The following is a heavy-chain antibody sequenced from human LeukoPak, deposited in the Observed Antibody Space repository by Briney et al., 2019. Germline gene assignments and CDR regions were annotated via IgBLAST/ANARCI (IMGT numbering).Heavy chain of an antibody. J-gene: IGHJ5*02. CDR3: ARVLGMKLLWFGEPINWFDP. CDR2: IKQEGSEK. D-gene: IGHD3-10*01. V-gene: IGHV3-7*01. CDR1: GFTFSSQW. Sequence: GGSERLSCAASGFTFSSQWVRWVRPPTGEGLEWLANIKQEGSEKYHVDSVKGHLTISRDNANNSLYLQMNSLRAEDTAVYYCARVLGMKLLWFGEPINWFDPWGQGTLVTVSS.